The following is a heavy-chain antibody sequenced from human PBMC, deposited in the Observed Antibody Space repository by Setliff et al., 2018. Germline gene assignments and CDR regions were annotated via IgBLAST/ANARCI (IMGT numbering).Heavy chain of an antibody. D-gene: IGHD2-15*01. CDR1: GGSISPYF. CDR3: AASVGGAPFYYGLDV. CDR2: IYHNGNT. Sequence: PSETLSLTCSVSGGSISPYFWSWIRQPPGKGLEWIGYIYHNGNTNFNPSLKTRVTMSVDTSKNQFSLKVSSVTAADTALYSCAASVGGAPFYYGLDVWGQGTLVTVSS. V-gene: IGHV4-4*08. J-gene: IGHJ4*02.